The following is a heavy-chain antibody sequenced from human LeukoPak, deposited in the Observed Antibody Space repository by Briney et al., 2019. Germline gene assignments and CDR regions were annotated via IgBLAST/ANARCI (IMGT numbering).Heavy chain of an antibody. D-gene: IGHD4-11*01. CDR3: ARHRDYNIDYFDY. V-gene: IGHV4-30-2*01. CDR2: IYHSGST. CDR1: GGSISSGGYY. J-gene: IGHJ4*02. Sequence: SQTLSLTCTVSGGSISSGGYYWSWIRQPPGKGLEWIGYIYHSGSTYYNPSLKSRVTISVDTSKNQFSLKLSSVTAADTAVYYCARHRDYNIDYFDYWGQGTLVTVSS.